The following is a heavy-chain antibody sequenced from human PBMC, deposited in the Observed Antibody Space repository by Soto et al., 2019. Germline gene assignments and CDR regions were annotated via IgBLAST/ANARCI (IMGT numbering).Heavy chain of an antibody. D-gene: IGHD6-13*01. Sequence: SVKTSCKAPGYTLTSYAMHLVRQAPGQRLEWMGWINVGNGDTKYSQKFQDRVTITRDASASTAYMELSSLRSGDTAVYYCERGGYSSTSYYGMDVWGQGTTVTVSS. CDR1: GYTLTSYA. V-gene: IGHV1-3*01. CDR2: INVGNGDT. J-gene: IGHJ6*02. CDR3: ERGGYSSTSYYGMDV.